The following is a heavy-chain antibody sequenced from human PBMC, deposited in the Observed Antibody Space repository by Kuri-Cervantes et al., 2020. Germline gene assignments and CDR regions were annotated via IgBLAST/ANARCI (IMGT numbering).Heavy chain of an antibody. Sequence: GGSLRLSCEASGFTFSNSSVSWVRLTPWKGLEWVSAISGSGSRTYYGASLKGRFAISRDNFKNTLYLKMNSQRAEDTAMYYCARARGNMMITFGGYMDVWGKGGTVTVSS. D-gene: IGHD3-16*01. CDR3: ARARGNMMITFGGYMDV. CDR2: ISGSGSRT. CDR1: GFTFSNSS. V-gene: IGHV3-23*01. J-gene: IGHJ6*03.